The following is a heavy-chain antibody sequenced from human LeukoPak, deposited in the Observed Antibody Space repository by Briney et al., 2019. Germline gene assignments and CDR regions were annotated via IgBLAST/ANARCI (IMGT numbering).Heavy chain of an antibody. CDR2: MDPSGTQK. V-gene: IGHV3-7*01. D-gene: IGHD3-16*01. CDR1: GFTFNRSW. Sequence: GGSLRLSCVVSGFTFNRSWMNWVRQAPGKGLEWVAKMDPSGTQKRYVDSVTGRFTISKDNPGTSLYLEMNSLRADDTAIYYCAIWASDNYWGQGTLVTVSS. J-gene: IGHJ4*02. CDR3: AIWASDNY.